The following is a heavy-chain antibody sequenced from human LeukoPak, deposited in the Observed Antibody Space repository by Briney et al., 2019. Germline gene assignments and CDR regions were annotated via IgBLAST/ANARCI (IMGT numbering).Heavy chain of an antibody. J-gene: IGHJ4*02. CDR1: GGSISTYY. D-gene: IGHD3-3*01. CDR2: IYYSGST. V-gene: IGHV4-59*08. Sequence: SETLSLTCTVYGGSISTYYWSWIRQPPGKGLEWIGYIYYSGSTSYNPSLKSRVTISVDTSKNQFSLKLSSVTAADTAVYYCARQVDFWSGFFDYWGQGTLVTVSS. CDR3: ARQVDFWSGFFDY.